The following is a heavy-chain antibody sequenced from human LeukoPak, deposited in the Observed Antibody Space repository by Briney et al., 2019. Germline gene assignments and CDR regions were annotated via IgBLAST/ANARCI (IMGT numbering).Heavy chain of an antibody. Sequence: QSGGSLRLSCVVSGVTFSSHWMSWVRQAPGKGLEWVANIKQDGSGRYYVDSVKGRFTISRDNAKNSVFLQMNSLRAEDTAVYYCARDPNLYSGTYDTYWGQGTLVTVSS. CDR3: ARDPNLYSGTYDTY. CDR1: GVTFSSHW. CDR2: IKQDGSGR. D-gene: IGHD1-26*01. V-gene: IGHV3-7*03. J-gene: IGHJ4*02.